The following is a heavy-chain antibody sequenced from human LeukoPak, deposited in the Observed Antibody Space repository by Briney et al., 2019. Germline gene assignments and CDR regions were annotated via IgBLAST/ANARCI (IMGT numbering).Heavy chain of an antibody. D-gene: IGHD4-17*01. V-gene: IGHV3-66*01. CDR3: ATSRTDYDLDY. J-gene: IGHJ4*02. CDR1: GVTVSSKY. Sequence: GSLRLSCAASGVTVSSKYMSWVCQAAGKGLEWVSVIFAGGATFYADSVKGRFTISRDNPENTLSLQMNSLRAEDTAVYYCATSRTDYDLDYWGQGTLVTVSS. CDR2: IFAGGAT.